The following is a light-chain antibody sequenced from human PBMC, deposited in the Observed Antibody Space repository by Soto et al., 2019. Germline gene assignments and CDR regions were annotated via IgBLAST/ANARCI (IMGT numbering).Light chain of an antibody. Sequence: QPVLTQPPSTSGTPGQRVTISCSGSSSNIGSNAVTWHQQLPGTAPKLLIYNDIERPSGVPDRFSGSKFGTSASLAISGLQSEDEADYYCAAWDDSLNGFFVFGTGTKLTVL. J-gene: IGLJ1*01. CDR1: SSNIGSNA. CDR3: AAWDDSLNGFFV. CDR2: NDI. V-gene: IGLV1-44*01.